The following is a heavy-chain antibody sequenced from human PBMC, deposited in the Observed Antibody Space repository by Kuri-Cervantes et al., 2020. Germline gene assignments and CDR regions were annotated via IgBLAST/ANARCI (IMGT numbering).Heavy chain of an antibody. CDR1: GGSISSGGYS. Sequence: SQTLSLTCAVSGGSISSGGYSWSWIRQPPGKGLEWIGYIYYSGSTNYSPSLKSRVTISVDTSKNQFSLKLSSVTAADTAVYYCARVIAAWYYGMDVWGQGTTVTVSS. D-gene: IGHD6-25*01. V-gene: IGHV4-61*08. CDR2: IYYSGST. J-gene: IGHJ6*02. CDR3: ARVIAAWYYGMDV.